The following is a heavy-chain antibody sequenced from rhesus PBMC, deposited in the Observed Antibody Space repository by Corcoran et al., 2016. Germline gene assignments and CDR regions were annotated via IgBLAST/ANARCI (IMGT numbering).Heavy chain of an antibody. V-gene: IGHV4-127*01. D-gene: IGHD3-16*01. CDR1: GSSLSTGLG. J-gene: IGHJ5-1*01. Sequence: QVQLQDSGPGLVKPSETLSLICAVPGSSLSTGLGRSWMRPAPGKGAEGLGWIWYLGGRSGSTNYNPSLKSRVTISRYTSKNQFSLKLSSVTAADTAVYYCAREQGYYYRFDVWGAGVLVTVSS. CDR3: AREQGYYYRFDV. CDR2: LGGRSGST.